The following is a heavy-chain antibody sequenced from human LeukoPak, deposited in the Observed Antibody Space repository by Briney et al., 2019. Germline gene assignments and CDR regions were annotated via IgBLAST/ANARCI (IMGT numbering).Heavy chain of an antibody. V-gene: IGHV4-34*01. J-gene: IGHJ4*02. CDR2: INHSGST. D-gene: IGHD1-26*01. CDR3: ARDYIVGATGY. CDR1: GGSFSNYY. Sequence: SETLSLTCAVYGGSFSNYYWSWIRQPPGKGLEWIGEINHSGSTNYNPSLKSRVTISVDTSKNQFSLKLSSVTAADTAVYYCARDYIVGATGYWGQGTLVTVSS.